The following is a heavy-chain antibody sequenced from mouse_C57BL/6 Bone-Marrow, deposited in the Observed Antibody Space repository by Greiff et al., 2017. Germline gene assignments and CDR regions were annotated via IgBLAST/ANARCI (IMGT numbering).Heavy chain of an antibody. CDR1: GYNFPSYW. D-gene: IGHD2-4*01. Sequence: QVQLQQSGAELVMPGASVKLSCKASGYNFPSYWMHWVKQRPGQGLEWIGEIDPSDSYNNYNQKVKGKATLTVDKSTSTAYMQLCSLTSEDSAVYYGAYDYDWNWYFDVWGTGTTVTVSS. V-gene: IGHV1-69*01. J-gene: IGHJ1*03. CDR2: IDPSDSYN. CDR3: AYDYDWNWYFDV.